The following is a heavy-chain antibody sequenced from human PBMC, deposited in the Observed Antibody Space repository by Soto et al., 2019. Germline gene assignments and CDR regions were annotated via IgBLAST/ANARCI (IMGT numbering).Heavy chain of an antibody. CDR2: IYYSGYT. CDR3: ERRIADAANFDY. J-gene: IGHJ4*02. CDR1: GGSISSSSYY. V-gene: IGHV4-39*07. D-gene: IGHD6-13*01. Sequence: SETLSLTCTVSGGSISSSSYYWGWIRQPPGKGLEWIGSIYYSGYTYYNPSLKSRVTISVDTSKNQFSLKLSSVTAADTAVYYCERRIADAANFDYSSRGTLVTVSA.